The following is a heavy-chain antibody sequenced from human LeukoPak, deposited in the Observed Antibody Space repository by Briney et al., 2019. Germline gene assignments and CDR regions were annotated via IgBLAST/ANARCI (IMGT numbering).Heavy chain of an antibody. J-gene: IGHJ5*02. CDR1: GGSISSGGDS. V-gene: IGHV4-30-2*01. D-gene: IGHD1-1*01. CDR3: ARNYWNDPYNWFDP. Sequence: PSETLSLTCAVSGGSISSGGDSWSWIRQPPGKGLEWIRYIYHSGTTYYNPSLKSRVTISIDRSKNQFSLKLSSVTAADTAVYYCARNYWNDPYNWFDPWGQGTLVTVSS. CDR2: IYHSGTT.